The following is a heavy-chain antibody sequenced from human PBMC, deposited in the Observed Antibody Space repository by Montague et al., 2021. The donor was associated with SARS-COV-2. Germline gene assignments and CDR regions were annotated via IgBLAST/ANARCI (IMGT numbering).Heavy chain of an antibody. Sequence: SETLSLTCTVSGDSVSSSSCYWGRIRQPQGKGLEWIGSIYYTGSTYYNPSLKSRVTISVDTSKNQFSLKLSSVTAADTAVYYCARNITGSGNAFDIWGQGTMVTVSS. CDR3: ARNITGSGNAFDI. V-gene: IGHV4-39*01. CDR2: IYYTGST. J-gene: IGHJ3*02. CDR1: GDSVSSSSCY. D-gene: IGHD3-10*01.